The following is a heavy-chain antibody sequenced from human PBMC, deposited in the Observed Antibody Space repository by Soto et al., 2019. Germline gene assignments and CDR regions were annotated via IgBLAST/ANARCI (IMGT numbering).Heavy chain of an antibody. Sequence: QVQLVQSGAEVKKPGSSVKVSCKASGGTFSPYTINWVRQAPGQGLEWMGRIIPFHGVTNYAQKFQARVTINADKTTSTAYMELSGPRFEDTAMYYCTRDWEITVSTWSFGGFWGRGTLVTVSS. D-gene: IGHD3-10*01. V-gene: IGHV1-69*08. CDR1: GGTFSPYT. J-gene: IGHJ4*02. CDR3: TRDWEITVSTWSFGGF. CDR2: IIPFHGVT.